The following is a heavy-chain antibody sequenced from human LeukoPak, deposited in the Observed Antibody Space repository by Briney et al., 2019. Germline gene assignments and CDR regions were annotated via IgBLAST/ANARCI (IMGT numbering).Heavy chain of an antibody. CDR1: GLTVSSNY. V-gene: IGHV3-66*01. Sequence: GGSLRLSCAASGLTVSSNYMSWVRQAPGKGLEWVSVIYSGGSTYYADSVKGRFTISRDNSKNTLYLQMNSLRAEDTAVYYCARDCSGSTSGFDPWGQGTLVTVSS. J-gene: IGHJ5*02. CDR3: ARDCSGSTSGFDP. D-gene: IGHD3-10*02. CDR2: IYSGGST.